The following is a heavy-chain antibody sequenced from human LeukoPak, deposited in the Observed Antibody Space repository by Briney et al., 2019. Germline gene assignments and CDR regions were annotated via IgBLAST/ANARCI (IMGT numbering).Heavy chain of an antibody. CDR1: GGAFSSYA. CDR3: ARHSYYYDSSGYSLVD. Sequence: SVKVSCKASGGAFSSYAISWVRQAPGQGLEWMGRIIPIFGIANYAQKFQGRVTITADKSTSTAYMELSSLRSEDTAVYYCARHSYYYDSSGYSLVDWGQGTLVTVSS. D-gene: IGHD3-22*01. V-gene: IGHV1-69*04. CDR2: IIPIFGIA. J-gene: IGHJ4*02.